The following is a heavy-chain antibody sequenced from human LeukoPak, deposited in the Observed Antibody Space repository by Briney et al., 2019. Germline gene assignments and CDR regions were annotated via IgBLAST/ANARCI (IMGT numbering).Heavy chain of an antibody. J-gene: IGHJ3*02. V-gene: IGHV4-31*03. CDR3: ARDSSDYYDSSGYYSDAFDI. CDR1: GGSISSGGYY. D-gene: IGHD3-22*01. Sequence: SETLSLTCTVSGGSISSGGYYWSWIRQHPGKGLEWIGYMYYSGSTYYNPSLKSRVTISVDTSKNQFSLKLSSVTAADTAVYYCARDSSDYYDSSGYYSDAFDIWGQGTMVTVSS. CDR2: MYYSGST.